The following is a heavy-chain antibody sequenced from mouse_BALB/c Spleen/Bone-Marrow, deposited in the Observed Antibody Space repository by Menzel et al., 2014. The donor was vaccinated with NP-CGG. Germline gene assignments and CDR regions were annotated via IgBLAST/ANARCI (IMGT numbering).Heavy chain of an antibody. CDR2: IYPGDGDT. V-gene: IGHV1-80*01. Sequence: VKLVESGAGLVRPGSSVKISCKSSGYSFSNYWMNWMKQRPGQGLEWIGQIYPGDGDTNYNGKFKGKATLTADKSSSTAYMQLSSLTSEDSAVYFCASRGDYSYAMDYWGQGTSATVSS. D-gene: IGHD1-1*01. CDR3: ASRGDYSYAMDY. CDR1: GYSFSNYW. J-gene: IGHJ4*01.